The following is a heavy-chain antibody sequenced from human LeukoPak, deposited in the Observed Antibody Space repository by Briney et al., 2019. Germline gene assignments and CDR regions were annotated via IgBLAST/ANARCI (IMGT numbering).Heavy chain of an antibody. CDR1: GFTFSSYA. Sequence: PGGSLRLSCAASGFTFSSYAMHWVRQAPGKGLEWVAVISYDGSNKYYADSVKGRFTISRDNSKNTLYLQMNSLRAEDTAVYYCASERIRPCSSTSCPGAFDIWGQGTMVTVSS. V-gene: IGHV3-30-3*01. J-gene: IGHJ3*02. CDR3: ASERIRPCSSTSCPGAFDI. CDR2: ISYDGSNK. D-gene: IGHD2-2*01.